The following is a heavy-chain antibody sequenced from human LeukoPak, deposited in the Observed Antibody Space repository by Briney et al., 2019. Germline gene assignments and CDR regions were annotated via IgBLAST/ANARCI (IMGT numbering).Heavy chain of an antibody. Sequence: ASVKVSCKASGYTFTSYGISWVRQAPGQGLEWMGWISAYNGNTNYAQKLQGRVTMTRDTSISTAYMELSRLRSDDTAVYYCARAEYSISSGWFDPWGQGTLVTVSS. J-gene: IGHJ5*02. D-gene: IGHD6-6*01. CDR3: ARAEYSISSGWFDP. CDR1: GYTFTSYG. V-gene: IGHV1-18*01. CDR2: ISAYNGNT.